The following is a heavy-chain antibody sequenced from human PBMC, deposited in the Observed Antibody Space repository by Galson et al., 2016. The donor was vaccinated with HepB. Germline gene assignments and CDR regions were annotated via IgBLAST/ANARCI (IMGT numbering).Heavy chain of an antibody. CDR3: ASALGLHDYYGMDV. V-gene: IGHV3-48*02. D-gene: IGHD5-18*01. CDR2: ISRSSSTI. CDR1: RFTFSSYS. Sequence: SLRLSCAASRFTFSSYSMNWVRQAPGRGLEWVSYISRSSSTIYYADSVKGRFTISRDNAKNSLYLQMNSLRDEDTAVYYCASALGLHDYYGMDVWGQGTTVTVSS. J-gene: IGHJ6*02.